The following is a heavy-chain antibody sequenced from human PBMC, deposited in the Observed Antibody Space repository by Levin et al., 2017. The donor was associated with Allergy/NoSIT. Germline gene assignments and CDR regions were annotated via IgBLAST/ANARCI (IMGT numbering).Heavy chain of an antibody. V-gene: IGHV1-2*02. CDR3: AKDPRTTGFYYAFDI. CDR2: INPNSGGT. D-gene: IGHD4-17*01. CDR1: GYTFTGYY. Sequence: ASVKVSCKASGYTFTGYYMHWVRQAPGQGLEWMGWINPNSGGTNYAQKFQGRVTMTRDTSISTAYMELSRLRSDDTAVYYCAKDPRTTGFYYAFDIWGQGTMVTVSS. J-gene: IGHJ3*02.